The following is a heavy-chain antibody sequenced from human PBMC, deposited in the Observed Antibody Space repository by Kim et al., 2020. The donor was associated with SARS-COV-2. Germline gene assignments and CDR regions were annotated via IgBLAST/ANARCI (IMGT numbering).Heavy chain of an antibody. J-gene: IGHJ4*02. CDR3: ARAAIFGTWDY. CDR1: GGSISSYY. CDR2: IYYSGST. D-gene: IGHD3-3*01. V-gene: IGHV4-59*01. Sequence: SETLSLTCTVSGGSISSYYWSWIRQPPGKGLEWIGYIYYSGSTNYNPSRKSRGTISVDTSKNQFSLKLSSVTAADTAVYYCARAAIFGTWDYWGQGTLVTVSS.